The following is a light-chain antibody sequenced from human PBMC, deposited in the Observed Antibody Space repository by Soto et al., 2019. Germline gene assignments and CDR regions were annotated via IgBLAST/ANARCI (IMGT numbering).Light chain of an antibody. CDR1: SSDVGNYNL. J-gene: IGLJ1*01. Sequence: ALTQPASVSGSPGQSITISCTGTSSDVGNYNLVSWYQQHPGKAPKLMIYEGSKRPSGVSNRFSGSKSGNTASLTISGLQAEDEADYYCCSYAGSSTYVFGTGTKVTVL. V-gene: IGLV2-23*01. CDR3: CSYAGSSTYV. CDR2: EGS.